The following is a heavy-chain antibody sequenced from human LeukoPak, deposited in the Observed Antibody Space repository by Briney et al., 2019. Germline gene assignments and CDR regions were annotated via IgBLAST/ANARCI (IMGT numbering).Heavy chain of an antibody. CDR1: GGSISSSNYY. Sequence: SETLSLTCTVSGGSISSSNYYWGWIRQPPGKGLEWIGSIYYSRSTYYSPSLKSRVTISVDTSKNQFSLKLNSVTAADTAVYYCARGGIVVSSTTAFDIWGQGTMVTVSS. D-gene: IGHD3-22*01. V-gene: IGHV4-39*07. J-gene: IGHJ3*02. CDR2: IYYSRST. CDR3: ARGGIVVSSTTAFDI.